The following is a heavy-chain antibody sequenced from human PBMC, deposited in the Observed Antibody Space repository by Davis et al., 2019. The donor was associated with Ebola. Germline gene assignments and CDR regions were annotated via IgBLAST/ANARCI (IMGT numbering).Heavy chain of an antibody. CDR3: ARTGAMYYYDSSGYYSAYYFDY. J-gene: IGHJ4*02. CDR2: IDWDDDK. D-gene: IGHD3-22*01. V-gene: IGHV2-70*11. Sequence: SGPTLVKPTQTLTLTCTFSGFSLSTSGMCVSWIRQPPGKALEWLARIDWDDDKYYSTSLKTRLTISKDTSKNQVVLTMTNMDPVDTATYYCARTGAMYYYDSSGYYSAYYFDYWGQGTLVTVSS. CDR1: GFSLSTSGMC.